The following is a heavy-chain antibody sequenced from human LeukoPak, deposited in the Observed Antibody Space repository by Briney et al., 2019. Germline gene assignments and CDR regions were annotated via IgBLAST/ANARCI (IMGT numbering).Heavy chain of an antibody. CDR1: GGSFSGYY. J-gene: IGHJ3*01. Sequence: PSETLSLTCAVYGGSFSGYYWSWIRQPPGKGLEWIGEINHSGSTNYNPSLKSRVTISVDTSKNQFSLKLSSVTAADTAVYYCARGGYHDAFDFWGQGTMVTVSS. D-gene: IGHD3-22*01. CDR2: INHSGST. CDR3: ARGGYHDAFDF. V-gene: IGHV4-34*01.